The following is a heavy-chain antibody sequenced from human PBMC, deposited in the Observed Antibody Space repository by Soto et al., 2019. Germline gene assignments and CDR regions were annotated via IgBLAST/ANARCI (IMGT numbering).Heavy chain of an antibody. Sequence: ASVKVSCKAAGYTFSIYYMHWVRQAPGQGLEWMGIINPSGGSTSYAQKLQGRVTMTTDTSTSTAYMELRSLRSDDTAVYYCARDWSTVTTYYWGQGTLVTVSS. CDR2: INPSGGST. CDR3: ARDWSTVTTYY. CDR1: GYTFSIYY. J-gene: IGHJ4*02. D-gene: IGHD4-17*01. V-gene: IGHV1-46*01.